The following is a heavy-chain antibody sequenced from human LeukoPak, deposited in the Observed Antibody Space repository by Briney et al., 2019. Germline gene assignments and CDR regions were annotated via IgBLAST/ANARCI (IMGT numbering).Heavy chain of an antibody. J-gene: IGHJ1*01. D-gene: IGHD6-13*01. CDR3: ARVPGPGIESEYFQH. CDR1: GYTFTGYY. CDR2: INPNSGGT. V-gene: IGHV1-2*02. Sequence: ASVKVSCKASGYTFTGYYMHWVRQAPGQGLEWMGWINPNSGGTNYAQKFQGRVTMTRDTSISTAYMELSRLRSDDTAVYYCARVPGPGIESEYFQHWGQGTLVTVSS.